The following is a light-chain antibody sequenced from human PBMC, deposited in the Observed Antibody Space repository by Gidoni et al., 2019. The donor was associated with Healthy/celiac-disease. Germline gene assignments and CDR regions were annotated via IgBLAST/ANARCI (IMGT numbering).Light chain of an antibody. Sequence: QSVLTQPPSASGTPGQRVTISCSGISSNIGSNTVNWYQPLPGTAPKLLIYSNNQRPSGVPDRFSGSKSGTSASLAISGLQSEDEADYYCAAWDDSLRGVFGGGTKRTVL. V-gene: IGLV1-44*01. CDR1: SSNIGSNT. J-gene: IGLJ3*02. CDR3: AAWDDSLRGV. CDR2: SNN.